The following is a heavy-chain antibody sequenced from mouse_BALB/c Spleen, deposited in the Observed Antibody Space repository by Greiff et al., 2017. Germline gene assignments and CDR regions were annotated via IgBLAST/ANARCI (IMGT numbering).Heavy chain of an antibody. CDR1: GYTFTSYW. CDR3: ARRVLRNYAMDY. CDR2: INPSTGYT. V-gene: IGHV1-7*01. D-gene: IGHD1-1*01. J-gene: IGHJ4*01. Sequence: VQGVESGAELAKPGASVKMSCKASGYTFTSYWMHWVKQRPGQGLEWIGYINPSTGYTEYNQKFKDKATLTADKSSSTAYMQLSSLTSEDSAVYYCARRVLRNYAMDYWGQGTSVTVSS.